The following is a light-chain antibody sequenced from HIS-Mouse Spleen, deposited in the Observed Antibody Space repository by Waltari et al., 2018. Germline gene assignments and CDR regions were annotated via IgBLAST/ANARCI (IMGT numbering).Light chain of an antibody. CDR2: EVS. Sequence: QSALTQPPSVSGSPGQSVTISCTGTSSDVGSYNRFSWYQQPPGTAPKLMIYEVSNRPSGVPDRFSGSKSGNTASLTISGLQAEDEADYYCCSYAGSSTVVFGGGTKLTVL. CDR1: SSDVGSYNR. V-gene: IGLV2-18*02. J-gene: IGLJ2*01. CDR3: CSYAGSSTVV.